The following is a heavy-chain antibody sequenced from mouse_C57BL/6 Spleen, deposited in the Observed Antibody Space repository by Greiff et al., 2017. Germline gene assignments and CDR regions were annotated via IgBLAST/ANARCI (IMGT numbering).Heavy chain of an antibody. D-gene: IGHD1-1*01. Sequence: QVHVKQPGAELVRPGSSVKLSCKASGYTFTSYWMDWVKQRPGQGLEWIGNIYPSDSETHYNQKFKDKATLTVDKSSSTAYMQLSSLTSEDSAVYYCARSHYYGSRADYWGQGTTLTVSS. CDR3: ARSHYYGSRADY. CDR1: GYTFTSYW. J-gene: IGHJ2*01. V-gene: IGHV1-61*01. CDR2: IYPSDSET.